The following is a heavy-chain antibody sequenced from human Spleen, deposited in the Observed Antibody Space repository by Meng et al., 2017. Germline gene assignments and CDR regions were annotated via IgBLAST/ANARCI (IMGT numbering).Heavy chain of an antibody. D-gene: IGHD4-11*01. CDR2: INHSGST. CDR3: ARGPTTMAHDFDY. J-gene: IGHJ4*02. CDR1: GGSFCDNY. Sequence: QVQRQQWGAGRLKPSEPLSLTRVVPGGSFCDNYWSWIRQPPGKGLEWIGEINHSGSTNYNPSLESRATISVDTSQNNLSLKLSSVTAADSAVYYCARGPTTMAHDFDYWGQGTLVTVSS. V-gene: IGHV4-34*01.